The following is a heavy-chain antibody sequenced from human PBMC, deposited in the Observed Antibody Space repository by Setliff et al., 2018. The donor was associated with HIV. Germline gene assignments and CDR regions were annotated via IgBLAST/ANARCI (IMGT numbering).Heavy chain of an antibody. CDR1: GASLSGYY. D-gene: IGHD3-10*01. CDR3: ARGRDYYGSGSYYNGRANCYFYMDV. CDR2: LNHRGST. J-gene: IGHJ6*03. V-gene: IGHV4-34*01. Sequence: SETLSLTCAVYGASLSGYYWSWIRQPPGKGLEWIGELNHRGSTNYNPSLKSRVTISVHTSKNQFSLKLSSVTAADTAVYYCARGRDYYGSGSYYNGRANCYFYMDVWGKGTTVTVSS.